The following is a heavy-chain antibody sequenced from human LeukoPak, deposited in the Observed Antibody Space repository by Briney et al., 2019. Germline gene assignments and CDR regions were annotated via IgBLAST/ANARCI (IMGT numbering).Heavy chain of an antibody. Sequence: SETLSLTCTVSGGSISSYYWSWIRQPPGKGLEWIGYIYYSGSTNYNPSLKSRVTISVDTSKNQFSLKLSSVTAADTAVFYCARETGSSWPYYYYYMDVWGKGTTVTVSS. CDR3: ARETGSSWPYYYYYMDV. D-gene: IGHD6-13*01. V-gene: IGHV4-59*01. CDR2: IYYSGST. J-gene: IGHJ6*03. CDR1: GGSISSYY.